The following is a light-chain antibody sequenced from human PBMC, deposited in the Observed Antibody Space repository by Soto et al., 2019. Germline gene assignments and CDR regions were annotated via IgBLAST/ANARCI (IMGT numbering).Light chain of an antibody. Sequence: ENVLTQFPGTLSLSPGDRATLSCRASQSLSSDSLAWYQQKPGQAPRLLIYGASSRANGIPDRFSGSGSGTDFTLTISRLEPEDFAVYYCQQRNTWPPITFGQGTRLEIK. CDR2: GAS. V-gene: IGKV3D-20*02. CDR1: QSLSSDS. CDR3: QQRNTWPPIT. J-gene: IGKJ5*01.